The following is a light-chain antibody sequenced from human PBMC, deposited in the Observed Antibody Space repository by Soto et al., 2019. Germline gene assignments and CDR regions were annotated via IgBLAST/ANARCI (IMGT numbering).Light chain of an antibody. CDR2: GAS. CDR1: QSVTSSY. CDR3: QQSYSSPPT. Sequence: EIVLTQSPGTLSLSPGERATLSCRASQSVTSSYLAWYQQKPGQAPKLLMYGASSRPTDIPARFSGSRSGPDFTLTIGSLQPEDFATYYCQQSYSSPPTFGQGTKVDIK. V-gene: IGKV3-20*01. J-gene: IGKJ1*01.